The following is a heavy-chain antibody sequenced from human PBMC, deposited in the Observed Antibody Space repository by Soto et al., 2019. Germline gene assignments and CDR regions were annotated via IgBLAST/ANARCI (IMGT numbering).Heavy chain of an antibody. CDR1: GFTLSAYS. CDR3: ARPHLDRPTYYGLDV. D-gene: IGHD3-16*01. Sequence: EVQLVESGGGLVQPGGSLRLSCAASGFTLSAYSMNWVRQAPGKGLEWISFINSGSDTIYYGDSVKGRFTISRDNAKNALYLQMNSLRDDYTAVYYCARPHLDRPTYYGLDVWGQGTTVTVSS. V-gene: IGHV3-48*02. J-gene: IGHJ6*02. CDR2: INSGSDTI.